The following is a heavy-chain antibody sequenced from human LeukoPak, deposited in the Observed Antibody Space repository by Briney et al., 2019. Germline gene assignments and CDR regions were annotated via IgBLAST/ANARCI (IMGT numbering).Heavy chain of an antibody. CDR2: ISNDDRNK. CDR1: GFNFHNFA. V-gene: IGHV3-30*04. J-gene: IGHJ4*02. CDR3: ARPSPPGDGYNPCDY. Sequence: GRSLRLSCVASGFNFHNFAMHWVRQAPGKGLEWVAVISNDDRNKYYTDSVKGRFIISRDNSKNTVYLQMNSLKTEDTAMYYCARPSPPGDGYNPCDYWGPGALVVVSS. D-gene: IGHD5-24*01.